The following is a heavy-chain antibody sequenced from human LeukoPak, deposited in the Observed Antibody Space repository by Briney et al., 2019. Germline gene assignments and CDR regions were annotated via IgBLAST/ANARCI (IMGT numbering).Heavy chain of an antibody. V-gene: IGHV3-33*06. CDR1: GFTFSSYG. CDR2: IWYDGSNK. CDR3: AKERGYSYGYRYYYYYGMDV. Sequence: PGGSLRLSCAASGFTFSSYGMHWVRQAPGKGLEWVAVIWYDGSNKYYADSVKGRFTISRDNSKNTLYLQMNSLRAEDTAVYYCAKERGYSYGYRYYYYYGMDVWGQGTTVTVSS. J-gene: IGHJ6*02. D-gene: IGHD5-18*01.